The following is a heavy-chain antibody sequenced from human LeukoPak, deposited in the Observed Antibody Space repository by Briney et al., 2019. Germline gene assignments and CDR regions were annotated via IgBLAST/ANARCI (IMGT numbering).Heavy chain of an antibody. V-gene: IGHV4-61*02. Sequence: KPSETLSLTCTVSGGSISSGSYYWSWIRQPAGKGLEWIGRIYTSGSTNYNPSLKSRVTISVDTSKNQFSLKLSSVTAADTAVYYCARDWDSGSYYNWFDPWGQGTLVTVSS. D-gene: IGHD3-10*01. CDR3: ARDWDSGSYYNWFDP. J-gene: IGHJ5*02. CDR1: GGSISSGSYY. CDR2: IYTSGST.